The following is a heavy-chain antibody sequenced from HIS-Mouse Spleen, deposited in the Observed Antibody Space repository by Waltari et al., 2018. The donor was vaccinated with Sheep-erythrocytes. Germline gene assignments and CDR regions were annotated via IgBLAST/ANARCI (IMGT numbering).Heavy chain of an antibody. CDR1: GYSFTSYW. CDR2: SYPGDSDT. V-gene: IGHV5-51*01. D-gene: IGHD3-22*01. CDR3: ARLRSSGYYYDSSGYSRNWFDP. Sequence: EVQLVQSGAEVKKPGESLKISCTGSGYSFTSYWLGRVRQLPGKGLEWMGISYPGDSDTRYSPSFQGQVTISADKSISTAYLQWSSLKASDTAMYYCARLRSSGYYYDSSGYSRNWFDPWGQGTLVTVSA. J-gene: IGHJ5*02.